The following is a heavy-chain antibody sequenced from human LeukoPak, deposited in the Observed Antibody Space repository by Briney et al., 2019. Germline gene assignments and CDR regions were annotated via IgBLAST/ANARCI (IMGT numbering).Heavy chain of an antibody. V-gene: IGHV3-7*05. Sequence: GSLRLSCAASGFTFSSYWMSWVRQAPGKGLEWVANIKQDGSEEVYVDSLKGRFTISRDNAKNSLFLQMNTLRAEDTTVYYCARDPYSSTWSYGMDVWGPGTTVTVSS. J-gene: IGHJ6*02. CDR2: IKQDGSEE. CDR3: ARDPYSSTWSYGMDV. D-gene: IGHD6-6*01. CDR1: GFTFSSYW.